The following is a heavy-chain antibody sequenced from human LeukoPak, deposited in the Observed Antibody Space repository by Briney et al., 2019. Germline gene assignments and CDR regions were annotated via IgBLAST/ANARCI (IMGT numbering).Heavy chain of an antibody. Sequence: SETLSLTCTVSGGSISSYYWSWIRQPPVKGLEWIGYIYYSGSTNYNPSLKSRVTISVDTSKNQFSLKLSSVTAADTAVYYCARHGYSSSWYRGGWFDPWGQGTLVTVSS. J-gene: IGHJ5*02. CDR2: IYYSGST. V-gene: IGHV4-59*08. D-gene: IGHD6-13*01. CDR3: ARHGYSSSWYRGGWFDP. CDR1: GGSISSYY.